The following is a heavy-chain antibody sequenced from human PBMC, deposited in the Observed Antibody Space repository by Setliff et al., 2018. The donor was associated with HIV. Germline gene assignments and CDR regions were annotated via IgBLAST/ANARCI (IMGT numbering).Heavy chain of an antibody. CDR2: IFHTGST. CDR3: ARATWLVHPFPLYYFDY. CDR1: GGSLSGYY. Sequence: TLSLTCAVYGGSLSGYYWNWIRQPPGKGLEWIGDIFHTGSTNHNPSLKSRVTISLDASKNQLSLKLIPVTAADTAVYYCARATWLVHPFPLYYFDYWGQGTLVTVSS. J-gene: IGHJ4*02. D-gene: IGHD6-19*01. V-gene: IGHV4-34*12.